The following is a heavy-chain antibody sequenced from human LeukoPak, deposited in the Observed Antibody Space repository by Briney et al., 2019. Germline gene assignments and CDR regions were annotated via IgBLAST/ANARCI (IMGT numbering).Heavy chain of an antibody. CDR2: IYYSGST. CDR1: GGSISSSSYY. J-gene: IGHJ5*02. CDR3: ARRSKGSNYWNWFDP. V-gene: IGHV4-39*01. Sequence: SETLSLTCTVSGGSISSSSYYWGWIRQPPGKGLEWIGSIYYSGSTYYNPSLKSRVTISVDTSKNQFSLELSSVTAADTAVYYCARRSKGSNYWNWFDPWGQGTLVTVSS. D-gene: IGHD4-11*01.